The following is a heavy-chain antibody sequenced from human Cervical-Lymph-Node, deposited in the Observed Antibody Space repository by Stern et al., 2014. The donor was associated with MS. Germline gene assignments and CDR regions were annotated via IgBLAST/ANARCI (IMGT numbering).Heavy chain of an antibody. J-gene: IGHJ4*02. V-gene: IGHV3-30*03. CDR1: GLTFSTHG. CDR3: ATDRGLVWFGGLLY. CDR2: VSYDGGTK. D-gene: IGHD3-10*01. Sequence: VQLVESGGAVVQPRRSLRLSCAASGLTFSTHGMHWVRLAPGKGLEWVAVVSYDGGTKYYADSVKARFTISRDNSKNTLYLQMNSLRAEDTAVYYCATDRGLVWFGGLLYWGQGTLVTVSS.